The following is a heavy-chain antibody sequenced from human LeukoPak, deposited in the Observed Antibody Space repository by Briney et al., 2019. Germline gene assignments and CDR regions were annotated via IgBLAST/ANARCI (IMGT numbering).Heavy chain of an antibody. D-gene: IGHD6-6*01. CDR3: ARPYSSSGATAFDI. CDR2: INTDGSST. Sequence: PGGSLRLSCAASGFTFSRYWMHWVRQAPGKGLVWVSRINTDGSSTSYADSVKGRFTISRDNAKNTLYLQMNSLRAEDTAVYYCARPYSSSGATAFDIWGQGTMVTVSS. V-gene: IGHV3-74*01. CDR1: GFTFSRYW. J-gene: IGHJ3*02.